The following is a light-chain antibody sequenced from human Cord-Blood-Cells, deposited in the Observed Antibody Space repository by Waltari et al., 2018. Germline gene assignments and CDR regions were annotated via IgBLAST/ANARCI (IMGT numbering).Light chain of an antibody. CDR1: SSNIGSNY. J-gene: IGLJ3*02. Sequence: QSVLTQQPSASGTPGQRVTISCSGSSSNIGSNYVYWYQQLPGTAPKLLIYRNNQWPSGVPDRFSGSKSGTSASLAISGLRSEDEADYYCAAWDDSLSGPVFGGGTKLTVL. V-gene: IGLV1-47*01. CDR2: RNN. CDR3: AAWDDSLSGPV.